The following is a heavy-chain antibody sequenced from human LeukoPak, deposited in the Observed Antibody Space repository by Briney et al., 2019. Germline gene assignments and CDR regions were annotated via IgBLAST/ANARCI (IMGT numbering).Heavy chain of an antibody. CDR1: GFTFSNFA. Sequence: GRSLRLSCAASGFTFSNFAIHWVRQAPGKGLEWVAVISYDGSNKYYADSVKGRFTISRDNSKNTLYLQMNSLRAEDTAVYYCAKEEGGYSYGATFDYWGQGTLVTVSS. V-gene: IGHV3-30*04. CDR3: AKEEGGYSYGATFDY. J-gene: IGHJ4*02. CDR2: ISYDGSNK. D-gene: IGHD5-18*01.